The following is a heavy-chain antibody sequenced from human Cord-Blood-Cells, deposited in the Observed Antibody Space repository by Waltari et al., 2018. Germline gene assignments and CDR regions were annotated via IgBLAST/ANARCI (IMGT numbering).Heavy chain of an antibody. V-gene: IGHV4-34*01. CDR1: GGSFTGSY. Sequence: QVQLQQWGARLLKPWETLCLSCAVDGGSFTGSYRSGIRQPPGKGLEWIGEINHSGSTNYNPSLKSRVTISVDTSKNQFSLKLSSVTAADTAVYYCARGHGELLSSTSCFDYWGQGTLVTVSS. CDR3: ARGHGELLSSTSCFDY. J-gene: IGHJ4*02. CDR2: INHSGST. D-gene: IGHD2-2*01.